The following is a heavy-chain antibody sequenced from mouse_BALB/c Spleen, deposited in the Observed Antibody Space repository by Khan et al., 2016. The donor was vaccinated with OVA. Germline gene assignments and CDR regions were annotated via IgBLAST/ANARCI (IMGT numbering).Heavy chain of an antibody. J-gene: IGHJ4*01. Sequence: VQLVESGPGLVKPSLSLSLTCTVTGYSITSDYAWNWIRQFPGNKLEWMGYISYSGSTSYNPSLKSRVSITRDTSKNQFFLQLKSVTTEDTATYYCARDGSRYNYAMDHWGQGTSVTVSS. D-gene: IGHD2-3*01. V-gene: IGHV3-2*02. CDR2: ISYSGST. CDR1: GYSITSDYA. CDR3: ARDGSRYNYAMDH.